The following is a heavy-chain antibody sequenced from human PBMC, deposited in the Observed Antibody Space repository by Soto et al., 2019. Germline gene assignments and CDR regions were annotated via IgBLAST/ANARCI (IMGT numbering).Heavy chain of an antibody. J-gene: IGHJ5*02. CDR1: EFTFSNAW. D-gene: IGHD2-21*01. V-gene: IGHV3-15*01. Sequence: QLEESGEGMGQPGGSLSLSCAASEFTFSNAWMTWVRQAPGKGLEWVGRIKSRVDGGTTDYAAPVKGRFTISRDDSKNTLYLQMNSLKTEDTAVYYCTTDLWSRFDPWGQGTLVTVSS. CDR3: TTDLWSRFDP. CDR2: IKSRVDGGTT.